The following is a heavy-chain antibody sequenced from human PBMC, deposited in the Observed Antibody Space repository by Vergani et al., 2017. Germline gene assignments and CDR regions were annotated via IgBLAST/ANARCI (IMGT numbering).Heavy chain of an antibody. J-gene: IGHJ6*02. CDR3: ARDLPRYCSSTSCYGNGMDV. V-gene: IGHV1-2*02. CDR1: GYTFTGYY. CDR2: NNPNSGGT. Sequence: QVQLVQSGAEVKKPGASVKVSCKASGYTFTGYYMPWVRQAPGQGLEWMGWNNPNSGGTNYAQKFQGRVTMTRDTSISTAYMELSRLGSDDTAVYYCARDLPRYCSSTSCYGNGMDVWGQGTTVTVSS. D-gene: IGHD2-2*01.